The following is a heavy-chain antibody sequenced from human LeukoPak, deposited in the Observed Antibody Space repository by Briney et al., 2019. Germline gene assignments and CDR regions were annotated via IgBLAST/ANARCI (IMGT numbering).Heavy chain of an antibody. CDR2: IYTSGST. Sequence: SQTLSLTCTVSGGSISSGSYYWSWIRQPAGKGLEWIGRIYTSGSTNYNPSLKSRVTMSVDTSKNQFSLKLSSVTAADTAVYYCARGYSDMDVWGKGTTVTVSS. J-gene: IGHJ6*03. CDR1: GGSISSGSYY. CDR3: ARGYSDMDV. V-gene: IGHV4-61*02.